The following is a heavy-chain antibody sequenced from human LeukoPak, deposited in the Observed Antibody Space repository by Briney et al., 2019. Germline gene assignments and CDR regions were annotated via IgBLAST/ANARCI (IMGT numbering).Heavy chain of an antibody. CDR3: ASGVVRAYSYYMDI. CDR1: GGSISSSSYY. J-gene: IGHJ6*03. D-gene: IGHD3-3*01. CDR2: IYYSGST. V-gene: IGHV4-39*07. Sequence: ETSETLSLTCTVSGGSISSSSYYWGWIRQPPGKGLEWIGSIYYSGSTYYNPSLKSRVTISADTSKSQFSLKLSSVTAADTAVYYCASGVVRAYSYYMDIWGKGTTVIVSS.